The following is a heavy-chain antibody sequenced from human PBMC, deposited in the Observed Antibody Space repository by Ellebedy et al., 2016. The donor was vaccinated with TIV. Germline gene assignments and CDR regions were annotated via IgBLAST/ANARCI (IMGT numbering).Heavy chain of an antibody. Sequence: SETLSLXXTVSGGSISSYYWSWIRQPPGKGLEWIGSIYYSGSTYYNPSLKSRVTISVDTSKNQFSLKLSSVTAADTAVYYCAGGYPFDYWGQGTLVTVSS. CDR2: IYYSGST. J-gene: IGHJ4*02. V-gene: IGHV4-59*05. CDR3: AGGYPFDY. CDR1: GGSISSYY. D-gene: IGHD6-13*01.